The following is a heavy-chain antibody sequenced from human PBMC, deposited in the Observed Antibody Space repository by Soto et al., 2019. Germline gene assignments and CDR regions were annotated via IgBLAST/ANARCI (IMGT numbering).Heavy chain of an antibody. J-gene: IGHJ4*02. CDR2: IYYSGST. Sequence: SETLSLTCTVSGDSISSYYRSWIRQPPGKGLEWIGYIYYSGSTNYNPSLKSRVTVSVDTSKNQFSLWLSSVTAADTAVYYCALGATTSLFDHWGQGTLVTVSS. D-gene: IGHD1-26*01. V-gene: IGHV4-59*01. CDR3: ALGATTSLFDH. CDR1: GDSISSYY.